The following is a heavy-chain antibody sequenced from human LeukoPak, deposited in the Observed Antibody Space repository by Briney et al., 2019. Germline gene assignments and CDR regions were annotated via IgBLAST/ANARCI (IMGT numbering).Heavy chain of an antibody. D-gene: IGHD3-3*01. Sequence: SETLSLTCTVSGGSISSGGYYWSWIRPHPGKGLEWIGYIYYSGSTYYNPSLKSRVTISVDTSKNQFSLKLSSVTAADTAVYYCARGTPDFWSGYYKGEFDYWGQGTLVTVSP. CDR3: ARGTPDFWSGYYKGEFDY. V-gene: IGHV4-31*03. CDR1: GGSISSGGYY. CDR2: IYYSGST. J-gene: IGHJ4*02.